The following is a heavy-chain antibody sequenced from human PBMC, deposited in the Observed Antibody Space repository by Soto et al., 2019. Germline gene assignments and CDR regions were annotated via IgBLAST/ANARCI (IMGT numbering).Heavy chain of an antibody. CDR1: GFSLRTSGVG. CDR2: IYWDDGK. V-gene: IGHV2-5*02. J-gene: IGHJ4*02. CDR3: AHLTTGGFYFDY. D-gene: IGHD4-17*01. Sequence: QITLKESGPTLVKPTQTLTLTCTFSGFSLRTSGVGVGWIRQPPGKALEWLALIYWDDGKRYSPSLKRRLTITKDPPKTQVVLRMTNMDPVDTATYYCAHLTTGGFYFDYWGQGTLVTVSS.